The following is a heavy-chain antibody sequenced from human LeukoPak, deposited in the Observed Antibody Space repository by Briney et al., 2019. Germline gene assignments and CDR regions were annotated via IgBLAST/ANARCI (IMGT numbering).Heavy chain of an antibody. D-gene: IGHD1-20*01. CDR1: GYSISSGYY. CDR3: ARTHNWDNWFDP. Sequence: SSETLSLTCAVSGYSISSGYYWGWIRQPPGQGLEWIGSIYHSGSTYYHPSLKSRVTISVDTSKNQFSLKLSSVTAADTAVYYCARTHNWDNWFDPWGQGTLVTVSS. V-gene: IGHV4-38-2*01. J-gene: IGHJ5*02. CDR2: IYHSGST.